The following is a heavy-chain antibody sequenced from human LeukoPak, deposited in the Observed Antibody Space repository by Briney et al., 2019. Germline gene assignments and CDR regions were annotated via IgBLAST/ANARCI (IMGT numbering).Heavy chain of an antibody. CDR3: AKDLSGYCSSTSCYDLAAFDI. D-gene: IGHD2-2*03. J-gene: IGHJ3*02. V-gene: IGHV3-23*01. CDR2: ISGSGGST. CDR1: GFTFSSYA. Sequence: GGSLRLSCAASGFTFSSYAMSWVRQAPGKGLEWVSAISGSGGSTYYADSVKGRFTISRDNSKNTLYLQMNSLRAEDTAVYYCAKDLSGYCSSTSCYDLAAFDIWGQGTMVTVS.